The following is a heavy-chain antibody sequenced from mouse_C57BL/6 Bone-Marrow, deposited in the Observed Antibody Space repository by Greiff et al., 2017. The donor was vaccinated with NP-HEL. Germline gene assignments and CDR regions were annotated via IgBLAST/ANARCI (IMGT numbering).Heavy chain of an antibody. CDR1: GFTFSSYA. CDR2: ISDGGSYT. Sequence: EVKLMESGGGLVKPGGSLKLSCAASGFTFSSYAMSWVRQTPEKRLEWVATISDGGSYTYYPDNVKGRFTISRDNAKNNLYLQMSHLKSEDTAMYYCARDRVIYYYGSSYAWFAYWGQGTLVTVSA. D-gene: IGHD1-1*01. CDR3: ARDRVIYYYGSSYAWFAY. J-gene: IGHJ3*01. V-gene: IGHV5-4*01.